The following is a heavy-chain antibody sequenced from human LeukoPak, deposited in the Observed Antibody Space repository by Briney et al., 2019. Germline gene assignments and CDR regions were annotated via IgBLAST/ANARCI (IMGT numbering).Heavy chain of an antibody. J-gene: IGHJ6*03. CDR2: ITGSGGNT. D-gene: IGHD1-14*01. CDR3: AKARGMQFPYYKNV. CDR1: GFTVNNYA. Sequence: LPGGSLRLSCAASGFTVNNYAMTWVRQAPGQGLEWVSIITGSGGNTYYADSVKGRFIISRDNSKNTLYLQMNSLRVEDTAIYYCAKARGMQFPYYKNVWGKGPRVTVSS. V-gene: IGHV3-23*01.